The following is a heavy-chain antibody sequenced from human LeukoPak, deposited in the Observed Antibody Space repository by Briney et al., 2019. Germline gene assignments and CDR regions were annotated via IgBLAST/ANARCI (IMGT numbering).Heavy chain of an antibody. V-gene: IGHV3-11*01. CDR2: ISNRAHPNDI. J-gene: IGHJ4*02. Sequence: GGSLRLSCAASGFTFSDYYMSWIRQTPGMGPEWVSYISNRAHPNDIKYADSVKGRFTISRDYTKNSVYLQMNSLRAEDTAVYYCVKTAGRDGGYWGQGTLVTVSS. CDR3: VKTAGRDGGY. D-gene: IGHD5-24*01. CDR1: GFTFSDYY.